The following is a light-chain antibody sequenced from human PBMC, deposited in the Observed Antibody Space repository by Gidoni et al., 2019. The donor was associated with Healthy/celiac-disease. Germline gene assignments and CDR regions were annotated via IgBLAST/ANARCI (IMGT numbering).Light chain of an antibody. CDR3: QQYNNWPPCS. CDR2: GAS. CDR1: QSVSSN. V-gene: IGKV3-15*01. Sequence: EIEMTQSQATLSVSPGERATLSCRASQSVSSNLAWYQQKPGQAPRLLLYGASTRATGIPARFSGSGSGTEFTLTISSLQSEDFAVYYCQQYNNWPPCSFXQXTKLEIK. J-gene: IGKJ2*04.